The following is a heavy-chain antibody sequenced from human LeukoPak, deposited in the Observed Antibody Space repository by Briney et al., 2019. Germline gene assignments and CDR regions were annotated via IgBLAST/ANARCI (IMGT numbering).Heavy chain of an antibody. V-gene: IGHV4-59*08. CDR2: IYYSGST. CDR1: GGSISSYY. J-gene: IGHJ4*02. Sequence: SETLSVTCTVSGGSISSYYWSWIRQPPGNGLEWIGYIYYSGSTNYNPSLKSRVTISVDTSKNQFSLKLSSVTAADTAVYYCARSVTPDYFDYWGQGTLITVSS. CDR3: ARSVTPDYFDY. D-gene: IGHD4-17*01.